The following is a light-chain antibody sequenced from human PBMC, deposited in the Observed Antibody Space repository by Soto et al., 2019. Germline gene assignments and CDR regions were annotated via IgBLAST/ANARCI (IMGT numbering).Light chain of an antibody. J-gene: IGKJ1*01. CDR1: QSVRSD. Sequence: ERVMTQSPATLSVSPGERATLFCRASQSVRSDLAWYQHKPGQAPRLLIYGASTRATGIPARFSGSGSGTGFTLTISSLQSEDSAVYFCQQYNYWPRTFGQGTKVDIK. CDR3: QQYNYWPRT. CDR2: GAS. V-gene: IGKV3-15*01.